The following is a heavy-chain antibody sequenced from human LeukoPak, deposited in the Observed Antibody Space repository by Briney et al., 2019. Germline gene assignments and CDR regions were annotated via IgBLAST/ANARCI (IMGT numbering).Heavy chain of an antibody. CDR2: IIPIFGTA. Sequence: ASVKVSCKASGGTFSSYAISWVRQAPGQGLEWMGGIIPIFGTANYAQKFQGRVTITTDESTSTAYMELSSLRSEDTAVYYCARISATTGMDYYYGMDVWGQGTTVTVSS. D-gene: IGHD4-17*01. V-gene: IGHV1-69*05. CDR1: GGTFSSYA. CDR3: ARISATTGMDYYYGMDV. J-gene: IGHJ6*02.